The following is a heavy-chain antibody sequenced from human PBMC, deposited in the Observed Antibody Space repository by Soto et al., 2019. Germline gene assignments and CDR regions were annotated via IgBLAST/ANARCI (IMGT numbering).Heavy chain of an antibody. J-gene: IGHJ4*02. Sequence: PGGSLRLSCPASGFSLSNSGMFWVRQAPGKGLEWISYISRSHSAIYYADSVKGRFTMSRDNAKNSLFLQMNSLRDEDRAVYYCATEGQNGYIPYYIETCGQGVTVTVYS. CDR1: GFSLSNSG. D-gene: IGHD5-12*01. CDR2: ISRSHSAI. CDR3: ATEGQNGYIPYYIET. V-gene: IGHV3-48*02.